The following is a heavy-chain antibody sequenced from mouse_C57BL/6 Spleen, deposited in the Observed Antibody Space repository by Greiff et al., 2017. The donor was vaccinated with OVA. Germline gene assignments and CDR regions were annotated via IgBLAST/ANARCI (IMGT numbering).Heavy chain of an antibody. J-gene: IGHJ1*03. Sequence: QVQLKESGPGILQPTQTLSLTCSFSGFSLSTFGMGVGWIRQPSGKGLEWLAHIWWDADQYYNPALKSRLTISKDTSKNQVFLKIANVDTADTATYYCARITTVVARDWYFDVWGTGTTVTVSS. CDR1: GFSLSTFGMG. D-gene: IGHD1-1*01. CDR3: ARITTVVARDWYFDV. V-gene: IGHV8-8*01. CDR2: IWWDADQ.